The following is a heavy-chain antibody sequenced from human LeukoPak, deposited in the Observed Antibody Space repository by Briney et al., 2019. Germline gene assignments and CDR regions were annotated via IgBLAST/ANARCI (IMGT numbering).Heavy chain of an antibody. Sequence: SETLSLTCTVSSGSISTSNYYWGWVRQPPGKALEWIGNIFYSGSTYYSPSLKSRVTISLDTSRNQFSLKLSSVPAADPAVYYCARGLLWFGDRAFDIWGQGTMVTVSS. CDR3: ARGLLWFGDRAFDI. CDR1: SGSISTSNYY. D-gene: IGHD3-10*01. CDR2: IFYSGST. J-gene: IGHJ3*02. V-gene: IGHV4-39*07.